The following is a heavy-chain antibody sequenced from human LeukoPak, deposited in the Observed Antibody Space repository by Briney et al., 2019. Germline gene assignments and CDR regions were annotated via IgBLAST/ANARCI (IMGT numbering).Heavy chain of an antibody. D-gene: IGHD1-20*01. CDR2: IIPIFGTA. Sequence: SVKVSCKASGGTFSSYAICWVRQAPGQGLEWIGGIIPIFGTANYAQKFQGRVTITTDESTSTAYMELSSLRSEDTAVYYCAREVYNWNDGETYYYYMDVWGKGTTVTVSS. V-gene: IGHV1-69*05. CDR3: AREVYNWNDGETYYYYMDV. J-gene: IGHJ6*03. CDR1: GGTFSSYA.